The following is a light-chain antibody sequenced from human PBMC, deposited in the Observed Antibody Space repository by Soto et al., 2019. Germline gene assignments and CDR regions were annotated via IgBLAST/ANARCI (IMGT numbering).Light chain of an antibody. CDR1: QSINSY. J-gene: IGKJ4*01. CDR3: QQRRSWPLT. V-gene: IGKV3-11*01. Sequence: EIVLTHSPATLSLSPGERETLSYRASQSINSYLAWYQQKPGQAPRLLIYDGSNMATGIPAMFSGSGSETDFTLTISSLEPEDFASYYWQQRRSWPLTFGGGTKVEIK. CDR2: DGS.